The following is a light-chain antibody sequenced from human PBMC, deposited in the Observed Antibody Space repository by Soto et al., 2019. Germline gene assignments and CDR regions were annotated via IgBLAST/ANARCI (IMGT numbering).Light chain of an antibody. CDR3: QQYNNWWT. V-gene: IGKV1-5*03. J-gene: IGKJ1*01. Sequence: DIQMTQSPSTLSGSVGDRVTITCRASQTISSWLAWYQQKPGKAPKLLIYKASTLKSGVPSRFSGSGSGTDFTLTISSLQSEDFAVYYCQQYNNWWTFGQGTKVDIK. CDR2: KAS. CDR1: QTISSW.